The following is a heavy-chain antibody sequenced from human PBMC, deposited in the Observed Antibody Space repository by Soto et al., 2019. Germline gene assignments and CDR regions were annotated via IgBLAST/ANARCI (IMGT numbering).Heavy chain of an antibody. Sequence: VESLKISCNSSGYIFGTYWIGWVRQMSWKGLEWMGIIYPDDSDTRYSPSFQGQVTISADKSISTAYLHWSSLKASDTATYYCVRVPQNYYYYLTDVWGQGTTVTVSS. CDR1: GYIFGTYW. CDR3: VRVPQNYYYYLTDV. CDR2: IYPDDSDT. V-gene: IGHV5-51*01. J-gene: IGHJ6*02.